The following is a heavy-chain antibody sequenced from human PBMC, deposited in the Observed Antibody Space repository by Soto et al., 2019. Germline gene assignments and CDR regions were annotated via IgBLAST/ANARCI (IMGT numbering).Heavy chain of an antibody. D-gene: IGHD2-2*01. CDR3: AKALRTSLNFFYYMDV. CDR2: LGGNGFTT. CDR1: GFTFGSYA. V-gene: IGHV3-23*01. Sequence: EVQLLESGGGLVQPAVSLRLSCVDSGFTFGSYAMSWVRQAPEKGPEWVAILGGNGFTTYYADSVKGRFTISGDKSKSTLFLQMNSLRADDTGVYYCAKALRTSLNFFYYMDVWGRGTSVTVSS. J-gene: IGHJ6*03.